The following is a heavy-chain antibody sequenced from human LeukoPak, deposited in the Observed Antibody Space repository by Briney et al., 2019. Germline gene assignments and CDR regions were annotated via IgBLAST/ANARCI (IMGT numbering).Heavy chain of an antibody. J-gene: IGHJ4*02. D-gene: IGHD6-19*01. CDR3: ARDIGGAGY. CDR2: IKQDGSEK. CDR1: GFTFSSYA. Sequence: PGGSLRLSCAASGFTFSSYAMHWVRQAPGKGLEWVANIKQDGSEKYYVDSVKGRFTISRDNAKNSLYLQMNSLRAEDTAVYYCARDIGGAGYWGQGTLVTVSS. V-gene: IGHV3-7*01.